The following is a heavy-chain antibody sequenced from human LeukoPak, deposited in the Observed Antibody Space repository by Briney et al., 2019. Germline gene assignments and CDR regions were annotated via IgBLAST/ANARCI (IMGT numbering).Heavy chain of an antibody. V-gene: IGHV6-1*01. Sequence: SQTLSLTCAISGDSVSSNSAAWNWIRQSPPRGLEWLGRTYYRFKWYNDYAVSVQSRITINPDTSRDQFSLQLNSVTPEDTAVYYCARGIAVAPDAFDIWGQGTMVTVSS. CDR3: ARGIAVAPDAFDI. CDR2: TYYRFKWYN. J-gene: IGHJ3*02. CDR1: GDSVSSNSAA. D-gene: IGHD6-19*01.